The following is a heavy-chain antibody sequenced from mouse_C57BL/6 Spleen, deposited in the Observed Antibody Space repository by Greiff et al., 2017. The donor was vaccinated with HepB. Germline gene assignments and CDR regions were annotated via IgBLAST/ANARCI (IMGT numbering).Heavy chain of an antibody. J-gene: IGHJ2*01. V-gene: IGHV1-61*01. CDR2: IYPSDSET. D-gene: IGHD1-1*01. CDR3: AREGGTTVDFDY. Sequence: QVQLQQPGAELVRPGSSVKLSCKASGYTFTSYWMDWVKQRPGQGLEWIGNIYPSDSETHYNQKFKDKATLTVDKSSSTAYMQLGSLTSEDSAVYYCAREGGTTVDFDYWGQGTTLTVSS. CDR1: GYTFTSYW.